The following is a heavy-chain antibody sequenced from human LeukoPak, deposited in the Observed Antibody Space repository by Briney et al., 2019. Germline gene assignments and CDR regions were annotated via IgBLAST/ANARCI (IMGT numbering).Heavy chain of an antibody. Sequence: GASVKVSCKASGYTFTSYGISWVRQAPGQGLEWMGWISAYNGNTNYAQKLQGRVIMTTDTSTSTAYMELRSLRSDDTAAYYCARDPGPDSLITFDIWGQGTMVTVSS. V-gene: IGHV1-18*01. D-gene: IGHD3-22*01. CDR3: ARDPGPDSLITFDI. CDR1: GYTFTSYG. J-gene: IGHJ3*02. CDR2: ISAYNGNT.